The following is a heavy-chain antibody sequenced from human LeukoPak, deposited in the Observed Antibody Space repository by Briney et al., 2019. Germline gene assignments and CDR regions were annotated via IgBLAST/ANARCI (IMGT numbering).Heavy chain of an antibody. CDR3: AREGYYGSGSPPSLYFDY. D-gene: IGHD3-10*01. V-gene: IGHV3-30-3*01. CDR2: IPYSGNNK. Sequence: PGGSLRLSCAASGFNFNTHMHWVRQAPGKGLEWVATIPYSGNNKYYADSVKGRFTISRDNSRSTLYLQMNSLRPEDTAIHYCAREGYYGSGSPPSLYFDYWGQGTLVTVSS. J-gene: IGHJ4*02. CDR1: GFNFNTH.